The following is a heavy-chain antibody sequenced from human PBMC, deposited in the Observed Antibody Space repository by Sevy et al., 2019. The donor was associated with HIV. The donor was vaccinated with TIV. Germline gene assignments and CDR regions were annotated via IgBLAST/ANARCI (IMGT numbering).Heavy chain of an antibody. J-gene: IGHJ5*02. D-gene: IGHD2-2*01. V-gene: IGHV3-74*01. CDR1: GFTFSNFW. CDR2: INTDGNSI. CDR3: ARGTRGLPSS. Sequence: GGSLRLSCAASGFTFSNFWMHWVRQSPGKGLVWVSRINTDGNSISYADSVKGRFTISRDNAKTTVFLQMNSLRSEDTAVYYCARGTRGLPSSWGQGTLVTVSS.